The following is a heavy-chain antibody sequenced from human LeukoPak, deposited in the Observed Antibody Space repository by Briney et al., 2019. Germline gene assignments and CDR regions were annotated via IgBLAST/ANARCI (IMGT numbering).Heavy chain of an antibody. CDR3: ASDSSGSLDY. CDR1: GFTFSSYG. D-gene: IGHD3-22*01. J-gene: IGHJ4*02. Sequence: GGSLRLSCAASGFTFSSYGMHWVRQAPGKGLEWVAVISYDGSNKYYADSVKGRFTISRDNSKNTLYLQMNGLRAEDTAVYYCASDSSGSLDYWGQGTLVTISS. CDR2: ISYDGSNK. V-gene: IGHV3-30*03.